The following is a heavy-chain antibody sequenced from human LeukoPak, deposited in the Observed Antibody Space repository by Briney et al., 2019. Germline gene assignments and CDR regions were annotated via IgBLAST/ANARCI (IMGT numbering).Heavy chain of an antibody. D-gene: IGHD1-26*01. CDR1: GFTFSSHG. V-gene: IGHV3-23*01. Sequence: PGGSLRLSCAASGFTFSSHGMSWVRQAPGKGLEWVSAISGSGGSTYYADSVKGRFTISRDNSKNTLYLQMNSLRAEDTAVYYCAREAKEGEGFDYWGQGTLVTVSS. CDR3: AREAKEGEGFDY. CDR2: ISGSGGST. J-gene: IGHJ4*02.